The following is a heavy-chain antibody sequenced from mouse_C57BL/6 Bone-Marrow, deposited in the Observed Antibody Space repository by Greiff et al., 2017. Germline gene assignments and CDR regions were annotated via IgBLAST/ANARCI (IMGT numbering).Heavy chain of an antibody. D-gene: IGHD1-1*01. Sequence: QVQLKESGPGLVQPSQSLSITCTVSGFSLTSYGVHWVRQSPGQGLEWLGVIWSGGSTDYNAAFISRLSLSKDNSKSQVFFKMNSLQADDTAIYYCARNCPVYYGRDCWGQGTTLTVSS. J-gene: IGHJ2*01. CDR2: IWSGGST. CDR3: ARNCPVYYGRDC. CDR1: GFSLTSYG. V-gene: IGHV2-2*01.